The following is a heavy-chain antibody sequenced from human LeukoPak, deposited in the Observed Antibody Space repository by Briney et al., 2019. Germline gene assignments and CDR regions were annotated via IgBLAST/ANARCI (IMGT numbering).Heavy chain of an antibody. Sequence: GASVKVSCKASGYTFTGYYMHWVRQAPGQGLEWMGRINPNSGGTNYAQKFQGRVTMTRDTSISTAYMELSRLRSDDTAVYYCARAVDILTESYYFDYWGQGTLVTVSS. CDR2: INPNSGGT. J-gene: IGHJ4*02. V-gene: IGHV1-2*06. CDR1: GYTFTGYY. CDR3: ARAVDILTESYYFDY. D-gene: IGHD3-9*01.